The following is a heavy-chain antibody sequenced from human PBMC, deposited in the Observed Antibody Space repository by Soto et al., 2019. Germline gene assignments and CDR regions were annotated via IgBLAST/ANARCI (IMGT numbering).Heavy chain of an antibody. CDR1: GGSISSGGYY. CDR3: ASYNLWPIAMVDY. V-gene: IGHV4-31*03. Sequence: QVQLQESGPGLVKPSQTLSLTCTVSGGSISSGGYYWSWIRQHPGKGLEWIWYIYYSGSTYYNPSRKSRVTVSVDTTKNHCSLKLSSVTAADTAVDYCASYNLWPIAMVDYWGQGTLVTVSS. D-gene: IGHD5-18*01. J-gene: IGHJ4*02. CDR2: IYYSGST.